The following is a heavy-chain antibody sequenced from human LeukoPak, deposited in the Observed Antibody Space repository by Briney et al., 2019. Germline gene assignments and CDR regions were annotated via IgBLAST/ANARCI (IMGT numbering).Heavy chain of an antibody. D-gene: IGHD1-26*01. CDR2: VYHSGST. CDR3: ARHQWELGAFDI. J-gene: IGHJ3*02. CDR1: GGSISSYY. Sequence: SETLSLTYTVSGGSISSYYWSWIRQPPGKGLEWIGSVYHSGSTYYNPSLKSRVTMSVDTSKNQFSLKLSSVTAADTAVYYCARHQWELGAFDIWGQGTMVTVFS. V-gene: IGHV4-59*04.